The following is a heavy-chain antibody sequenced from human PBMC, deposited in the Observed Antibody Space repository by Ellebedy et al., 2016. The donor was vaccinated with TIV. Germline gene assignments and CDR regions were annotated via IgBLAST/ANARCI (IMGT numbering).Heavy chain of an antibody. CDR1: GFTFSYYT. D-gene: IGHD3-22*01. Sequence: PGGSLRLSCAASGFTFSYYTMNWVRQAPGKGLEWVSSISSSSSYIYYADSVKGRFTISRDNAKNSLYLQMNSLRAEDTAVYYCARDRGTTMIVSDYWGQGTLVTVSS. J-gene: IGHJ4*02. CDR2: ISSSSSYI. CDR3: ARDRGTTMIVSDY. V-gene: IGHV3-21*01.